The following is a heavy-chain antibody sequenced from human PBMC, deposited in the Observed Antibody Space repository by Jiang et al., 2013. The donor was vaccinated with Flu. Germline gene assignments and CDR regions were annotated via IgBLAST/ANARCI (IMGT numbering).Heavy chain of an antibody. V-gene: IGHV4-61*02. D-gene: IGHD1-26*01. CDR2: IYTSGSS. J-gene: IGHJ4*02. CDR1: GASITSANYY. CDR3: ARGSSNSGLGY. Sequence: GPGLVKPSQTLSLTCSVSGASITSANYYWSWIRQPAGKGLEWIGRIYTSGSSNYNPSLKSRVTISVDTSKNQFSLKLGSVTAADTAVYYCARGSSNSGLGYWGRGTLVTVSS.